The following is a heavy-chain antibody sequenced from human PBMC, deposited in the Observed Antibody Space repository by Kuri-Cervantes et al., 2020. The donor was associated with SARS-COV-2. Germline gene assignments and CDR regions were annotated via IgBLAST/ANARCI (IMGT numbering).Heavy chain of an antibody. CDR2: ITWNCASI. CDR1: GFTFGGYA. CDR3: ARDSIFGVVMVLGFDF. D-gene: IGHD3-3*01. V-gene: IGHV3-9*01. Sequence: SLKISCAASGFTFGGYAMHWVRQAPGKGLEWVSGITWNCASICYTDSVKGRFTISRDNAKNSLYLQMNSLRAEDTAVYYCARDSIFGVVMVLGFDFWGQGTLVTVSS. J-gene: IGHJ4*02.